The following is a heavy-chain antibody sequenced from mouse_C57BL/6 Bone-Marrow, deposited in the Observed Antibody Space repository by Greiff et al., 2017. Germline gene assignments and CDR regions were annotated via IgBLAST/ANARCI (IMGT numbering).Heavy chain of an antibody. J-gene: IGHJ1*03. Sequence: VQLQQSGPGLVQPSQSLSITCTVSGFSLTSYGVHWVRQPPGKGLEWLGVIWSGGSTDYNADFISRLSISKDNSKSQDFIKMNSLQADVTSIYYSSNTSHYGYGGWYFGVWGTGTTVTVSS. V-gene: IGHV2-4*01. D-gene: IGHD2-2*01. CDR1: GFSLTSYG. CDR3: SNTSHYGYGGWYFGV. CDR2: IWSGGST.